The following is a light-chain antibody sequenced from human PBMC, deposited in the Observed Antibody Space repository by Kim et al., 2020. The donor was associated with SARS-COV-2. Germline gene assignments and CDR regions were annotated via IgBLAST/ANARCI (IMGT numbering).Light chain of an antibody. CDR1: QSVSSY. Sequence: LSLSPGERATLSCRASQSVSSYLAWYQQKPGQAPRLLIYDASNRATGIPARFSGSGSGTDFTLTISSLEPEDFAVYYCQQRSNWLTFGQGTKLEIK. V-gene: IGKV3-11*01. J-gene: IGKJ2*01. CDR2: DAS. CDR3: QQRSNWLT.